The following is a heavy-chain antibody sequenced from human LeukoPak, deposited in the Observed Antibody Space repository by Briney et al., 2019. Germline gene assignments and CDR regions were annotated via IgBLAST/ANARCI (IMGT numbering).Heavy chain of an antibody. V-gene: IGHV4-4*02. J-gene: IGHJ4*02. CDR2: SSQSGCT. CDR1: GGSISRTNW. Sequence: SATLSLTCDVSGGSISRTNWWSWVRQSPGQGLEWIGESSQSGCTNYNASLQSRVTMSLDESKNQLSLDLASVTAADTAVYYCSRESGASSPFGYWGEGTLVSVHS. CDR3: SRESGASSPFGY. D-gene: IGHD1-26*01.